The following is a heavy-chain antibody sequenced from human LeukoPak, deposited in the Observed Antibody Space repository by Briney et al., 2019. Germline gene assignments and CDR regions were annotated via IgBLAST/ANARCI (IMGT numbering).Heavy chain of an antibody. D-gene: IGHD6-13*01. CDR1: GGSFSGYY. Sequence: SETLSLTCAVYGGSFSGYYWSWIRRPPGKGLEWIGEINHSGSTNYNPSLKSRVTISVDTSKNQFSLKLSSVTAADTAVYYCARDEYSSSWDPLAYWGQGTLVTVSS. V-gene: IGHV4-34*01. CDR3: ARDEYSSSWDPLAY. J-gene: IGHJ4*02. CDR2: INHSGST.